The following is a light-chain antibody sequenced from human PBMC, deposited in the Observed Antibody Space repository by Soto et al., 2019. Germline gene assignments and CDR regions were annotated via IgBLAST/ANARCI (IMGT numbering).Light chain of an antibody. CDR3: QQFDAYPRT. CDR1: QGVSSY. V-gene: IGKV1-9*01. CDR2: AAS. Sequence: DIQLTQSPSFLSASVGDRVAITCQASQGVSSYLAWYQQKPGKAPKLLIFAASILQSGVPSRFSGSGSGTQFTLTISSLQPEDFATYDCQQFDAYPRTFGQGTKVEV. J-gene: IGKJ1*01.